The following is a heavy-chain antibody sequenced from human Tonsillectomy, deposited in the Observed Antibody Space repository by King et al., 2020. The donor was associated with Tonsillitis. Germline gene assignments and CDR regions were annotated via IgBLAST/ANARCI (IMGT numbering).Heavy chain of an antibody. CDR2: INPNGRGT. D-gene: IGHD3-16*01. Sequence: VQLVESGVGFVQPGGSLRLSCTASGFTFSNYWMHWVRHAPGKGLVWFSRINPNGRGTTYADSLKGRLTISRDNAKNTLYLQMNSLRAEDTAVYYCTRDQGFGWGQGTLVTVSS. CDR3: TRDQGFG. CDR1: GFTFSNYW. V-gene: IGHV3-74*01. J-gene: IGHJ4*02.